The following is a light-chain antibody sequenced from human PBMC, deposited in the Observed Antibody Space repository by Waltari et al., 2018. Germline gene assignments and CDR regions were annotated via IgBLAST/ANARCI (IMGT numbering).Light chain of an antibody. J-gene: IGKJ2*01. V-gene: IGKV1-39*01. CDR3: QQSYSTPRT. CDR2: AAS. CDR1: HGISSY. Sequence: DIQMTQSPSSLSASVADRVTITCRASHGISSYLNWYQQTPGKAPKLLCYAASSLQSGVPSRFSGSGSGTDFTLTISRLQPEDFATYYCQQSYSTPRTFGQGTKLEIK.